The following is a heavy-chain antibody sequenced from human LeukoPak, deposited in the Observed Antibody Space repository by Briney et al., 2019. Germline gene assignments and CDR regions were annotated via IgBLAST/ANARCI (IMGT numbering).Heavy chain of an antibody. V-gene: IGHV4-34*01. CDR1: GGSFSYQY. Sequence: SETLSLTCAVYGGSFSYQYWRWIRQPPVKGLEWIGEINHSGSTNHNPSLKSRVTISVDTSKNQFSLKLSSVTAADTAVYYCASTKYSSGWAGDAFDIWGQGTMVTVSS. CDR2: INHSGST. D-gene: IGHD6-19*01. J-gene: IGHJ3*02. CDR3: ASTKYSSGWAGDAFDI.